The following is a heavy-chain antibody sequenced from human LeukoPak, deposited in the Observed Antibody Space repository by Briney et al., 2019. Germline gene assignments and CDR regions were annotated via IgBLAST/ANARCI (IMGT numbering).Heavy chain of an antibody. CDR2: IRYDGSNE. CDR1: GFTFSSNG. V-gene: IGHV3-30*02. J-gene: IGHJ4*02. D-gene: IGHD5-12*01. Sequence: GGSLRLSCATSGFTFSSNGLHWVRQAPGKGLEWVAFIRYDGSNEYYADSVKGRFTISRDNSKNTLYLQMNSLRTEDTAVYYCAKTGYSGSAYGTWYFDYWGQGTLDSVSS. CDR3: AKTGYSGSAYGTWYFDY.